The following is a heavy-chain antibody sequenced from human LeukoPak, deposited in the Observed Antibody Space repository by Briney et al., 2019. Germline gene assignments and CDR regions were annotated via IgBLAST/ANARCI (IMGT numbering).Heavy chain of an antibody. J-gene: IGHJ4*02. CDR2: ISSGSSNI. CDR1: GFTFSGNT. CDR3: ARDEGREELLEV. V-gene: IGHV3-21*01. D-gene: IGHD2-15*01. Sequence: GGSLRLSCAASGFTFSGNTMNWVRQTPGKGLEWVSSISSGSSNIYYTDSVKGRFTITRDNAKNSLYLQMNSLRAEDTAVYYCARDEGREELLEVWGQGTLVTVSS.